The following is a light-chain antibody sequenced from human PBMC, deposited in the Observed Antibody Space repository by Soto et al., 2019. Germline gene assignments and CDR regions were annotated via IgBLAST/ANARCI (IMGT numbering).Light chain of an antibody. CDR2: KAS. CDR3: QHYKSDPEA. V-gene: IGKV1-5*03. CDR1: QPIXSW. Sequence: TPLTNSAFALSGSVADRVTIPCRASQPIXSWLAWYQQKPGKAPKVRXAKASTLKRGGPSRLSGSGSGTEFTLPISSLQPDDFVNDYCQHYKSDPEAFGQGTKVDIK. J-gene: IGKJ1*01.